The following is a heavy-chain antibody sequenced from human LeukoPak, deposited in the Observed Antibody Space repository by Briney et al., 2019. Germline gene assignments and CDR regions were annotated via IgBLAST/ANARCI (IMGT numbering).Heavy chain of an antibody. CDR1: GFTFSNYA. CDR2: ISYDGDTK. D-gene: IGHD6-13*01. J-gene: IGHJ5*02. CDR3: ARPRSSSSFGWFDP. V-gene: IGHV3-30-3*01. Sequence: GGSLRLSCAASGFTFSNYAMHWVRQAPGKGLEWVALISYDGDTKYYADSVKGRFTISRDNSKNTLYLQMNSPRAEDTAVYYCARPRSSSSFGWFDPWGQGTLVTVSS.